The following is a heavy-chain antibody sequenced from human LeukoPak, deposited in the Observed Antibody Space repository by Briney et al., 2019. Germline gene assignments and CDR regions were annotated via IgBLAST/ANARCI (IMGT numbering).Heavy chain of an antibody. D-gene: IGHD6-13*01. J-gene: IGHJ4*02. CDR1: GFTFSSYA. CDR3: ARDQGYSDY. CDR2: ISYDGSNK. Sequence: GGSLRLSCAASGFTFSSYAMSRVRQAPGKGLEWVAVISYDGSNKYYADSVKGRFTISRDNSKNTLYLQMNSLRTEDTAVYYCARDQGYSDYWGQGTLVTVSS. V-gene: IGHV3-30-3*01.